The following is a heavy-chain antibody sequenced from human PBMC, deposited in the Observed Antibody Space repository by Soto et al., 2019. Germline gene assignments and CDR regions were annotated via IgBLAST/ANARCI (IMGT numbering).Heavy chain of an antibody. CDR3: ARQDPYSSGLYGMAV. CDR2: IDPGDSDT. J-gene: IGHJ6*02. Sequence: PGESLKISCKGSGYSFTSYWIGWVRQMPGKGLEWMGIIDPGDSDTRYTPSIQGQVTISADKSISTAYLQWSSLKASDTAMYYCARQDPYSSGLYGMAVWGQGTTVTVSS. V-gene: IGHV5-51*01. CDR1: GYSFTSYW. D-gene: IGHD6-19*01.